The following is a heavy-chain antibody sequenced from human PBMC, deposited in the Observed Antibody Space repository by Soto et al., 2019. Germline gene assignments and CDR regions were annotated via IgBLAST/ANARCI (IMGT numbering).Heavy chain of an antibody. CDR2: GYQKGLT. D-gene: IGHD6-19*01. CDR3: ARDVSVPGEVDRFDV. CDR1: GVSIGSNVW. J-gene: IGHJ4*02. Sequence: VQLHESGPRLVKPAGTLALICDVSGVSIGSNVWWSWIRQSPGKGLEWIGEGYQKGLTNYNPSLRGRVTMATDMSKNHFRLWVDSVTDADTAIYYCARDVSVPGEVDRFDVWGPGILVTVSS. V-gene: IGHV4-4*02.